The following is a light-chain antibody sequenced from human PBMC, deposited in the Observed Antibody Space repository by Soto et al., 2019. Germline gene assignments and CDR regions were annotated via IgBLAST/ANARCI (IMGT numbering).Light chain of an antibody. J-gene: IGKJ4*01. CDR3: QQTTTFPLT. Sequence: DIQMTQSPSSVSASVGDRVTITCRASQGITSWLAWYQQKPGKAPKLLIYRASNLQSGVPSRFSGSGFGIVFSFTISGLQPADFATYYCQQTTTFPLTFGGGTKVDIK. CDR1: QGITSW. V-gene: IGKV1-12*01. CDR2: RAS.